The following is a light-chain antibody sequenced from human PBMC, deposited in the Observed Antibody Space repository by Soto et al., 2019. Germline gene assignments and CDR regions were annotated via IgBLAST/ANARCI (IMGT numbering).Light chain of an antibody. CDR2: DVS. V-gene: IGLV2-14*01. Sequence: QSALTQPASVSGSPGQSITISCTGTSSDVGGYNYVSWYQQHPGKAPKLMIYDVSNRPSGVSNRFSGSKSGNTASLTISGLKAEDEADYYCSSLTSSSTLVFGGGTKLTVL. J-gene: IGLJ3*02. CDR3: SSLTSSSTLV. CDR1: SSDVGGYNY.